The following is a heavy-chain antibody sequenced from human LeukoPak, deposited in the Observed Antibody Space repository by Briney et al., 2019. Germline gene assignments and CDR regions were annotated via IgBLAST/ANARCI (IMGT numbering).Heavy chain of an antibody. CDR3: ARDGRSGNFDK. J-gene: IGHJ4*02. CDR2: IRSAGSIT. V-gene: IGHV3-74*01. Sequence: PGGSLRLSCAASGFTFSGYWMHWVRQAPWKGLAWASVIRSAGSITTYADSVKGRFTISRDTAKNTLYLQMNSLRAEDTAVYYCARDGRSGNFDKWGQGTLVRGSS. D-gene: IGHD5-12*01. CDR1: GFTFSGYW.